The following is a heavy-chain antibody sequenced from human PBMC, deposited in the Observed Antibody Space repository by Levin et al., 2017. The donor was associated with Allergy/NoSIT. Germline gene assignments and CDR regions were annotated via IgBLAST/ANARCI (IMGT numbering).Heavy chain of an antibody. CDR3: ARDRLPSTYYYGMDV. Sequence: GSLRLSCTVSGGSVSSGSYYWSWIRQPPGKGLEWIGYIYYSGSTNYNPSLKSRVTISVDTSKNQFSLKLSSVTAAATAVYYCARDRLPSTYYYGMDVWGQGTTVTVSS. V-gene: IGHV4-61*01. CDR1: GGSVSSGSYY. CDR2: IYYSGST. J-gene: IGHJ6*02.